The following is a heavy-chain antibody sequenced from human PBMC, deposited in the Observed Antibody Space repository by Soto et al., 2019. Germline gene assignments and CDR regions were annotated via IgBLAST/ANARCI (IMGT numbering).Heavy chain of an antibody. CDR2: IYYDGNT. CDR1: GGSISSTNYY. J-gene: IGHJ5*02. V-gene: IGHV4-39*01. Sequence: SETLSLTCIVSGGSISSTNYYWAWVRQPPGKGLEWIGNIYYDGNTYYHPSFRSRLTVSVDTSKNQFSLKLGSLTAADTAIYYCARGCSSSSGGENNWFDPWGQGTLVTVSS. CDR3: ARGCSSSSGGENNWFDP. D-gene: IGHD6-6*01.